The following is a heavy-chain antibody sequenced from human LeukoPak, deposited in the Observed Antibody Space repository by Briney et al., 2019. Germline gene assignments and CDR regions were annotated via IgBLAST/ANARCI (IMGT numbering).Heavy chain of an antibody. Sequence: SVKVSCKASGYTFTGYYMHWVRQAPGQGLEWMGWINPNSGGTNYAQKFQGRVTMTRDTSISTAYMELSRLRSDDAAVYYCARVGSSWYVGIDYWGQGTLVTVSS. J-gene: IGHJ4*02. V-gene: IGHV1-2*02. CDR1: GYTFTGYY. CDR2: INPNSGGT. CDR3: ARVGSSWYVGIDY. D-gene: IGHD6-13*01.